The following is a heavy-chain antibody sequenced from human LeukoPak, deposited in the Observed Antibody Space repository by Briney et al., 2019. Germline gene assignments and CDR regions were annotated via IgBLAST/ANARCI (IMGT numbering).Heavy chain of an antibody. CDR2: IYTSGST. V-gene: IGHV4-4*07. CDR3: ARVVRIAAALDWFDP. CDR1: GGSISSYY. Sequence: SETLSLTCTVSGGSISSYYWSWIRQPAGKGLEWIGRIYTSGSTNYNPSLKSRVTMLVDTSKNQFSLKLSSVTAADTAVYYCARVVRIAAALDWFDPWGQGTLVTVSS. J-gene: IGHJ5*02. D-gene: IGHD6-13*01.